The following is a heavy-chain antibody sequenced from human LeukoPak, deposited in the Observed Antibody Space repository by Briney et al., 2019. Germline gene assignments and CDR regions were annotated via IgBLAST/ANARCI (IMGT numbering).Heavy chain of an antibody. D-gene: IGHD3-9*01. CDR1: GGSISSYY. Sequence: SETLSLTCTVSGGSISSYYWSWIRQPPGKGLERIRYIYYSGSTNYNPSLKSRVTISVDTSKNQFSLKLSSVTAADTAVYYCARDGDDYDILTGYDYWGQGTLVTVSS. V-gene: IGHV4-59*12. CDR2: IYYSGST. J-gene: IGHJ4*02. CDR3: ARDGDDYDILTGYDY.